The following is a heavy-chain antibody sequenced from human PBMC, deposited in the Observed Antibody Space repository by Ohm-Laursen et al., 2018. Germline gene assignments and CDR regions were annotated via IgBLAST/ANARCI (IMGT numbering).Heavy chain of an antibody. CDR3: ASWWTRGM. Sequence: GSLRLSCAASGFTLSSYDMHWVRQAPGKGLMWVSRINTDGSSTAYADSVKGRFTISRDNAKNTLYLQMNSLRAEDTAVYYCASWWTRGMWGQGTTVTVSS. CDR1: GFTLSSYD. CDR2: INTDGSST. D-gene: IGHD2-15*01. V-gene: IGHV3-74*01. J-gene: IGHJ3*02.